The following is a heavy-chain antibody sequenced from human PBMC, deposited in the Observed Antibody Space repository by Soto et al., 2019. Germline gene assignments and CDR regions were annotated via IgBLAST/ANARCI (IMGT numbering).Heavy chain of an antibody. CDR2: ISYDGSNK. Sequence: GGPHRLPSSAFGFSFSSYGMHWVRKTTGKGLEWVAGISYDGSNKYYVDSMKGRLTISRDNSKNTLDLQMNSLRAEDTAVYYCAKDTYYHDSSGYYVFDYWGQGTLVTVSS. V-gene: IGHV3-30*18. CDR3: AKDTYYHDSSGYYVFDY. CDR1: GFSFSSYG. J-gene: IGHJ4*02. D-gene: IGHD3-22*01.